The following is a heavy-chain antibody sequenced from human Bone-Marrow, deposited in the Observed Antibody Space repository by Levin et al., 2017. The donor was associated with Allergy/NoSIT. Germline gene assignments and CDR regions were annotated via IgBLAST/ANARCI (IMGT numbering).Heavy chain of an antibody. CDR1: GYSFSSYW. V-gene: IGHV5-51*01. CDR2: IYPSDSDT. CDR3: ARDMVPAARATIMDV. Sequence: PGESLKISCQGSGYSFSSYWIVWVRQMPGKGLEWMGIIYPSDSDTRYSPSFQGQVTISADKSVNTASLQWSPLKASDTAIYYCARDMVPAARATIMDVWGPGTTVTVSS. J-gene: IGHJ6*02. D-gene: IGHD2-2*01.